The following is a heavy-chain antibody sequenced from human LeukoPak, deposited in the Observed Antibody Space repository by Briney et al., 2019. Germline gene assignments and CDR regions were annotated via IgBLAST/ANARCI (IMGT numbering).Heavy chain of an antibody. J-gene: IGHJ5*02. D-gene: IGHD3-22*01. CDR2: IYSGGST. V-gene: IGHV3-53*01. Sequence: GGSLRLSCAASGFTVSSNYMSWVRQAPGKGLEWVSVIYSGGSTYYADSVKGRFTISRDNSKNTLYLQMNSLRAEDTAVYYCARVLSGSWDWFDPWGQGTLVTVSS. CDR1: GFTVSSNY. CDR3: ARVLSGSWDWFDP.